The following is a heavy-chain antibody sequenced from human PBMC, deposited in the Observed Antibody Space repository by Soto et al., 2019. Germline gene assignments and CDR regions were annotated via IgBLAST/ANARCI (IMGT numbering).Heavy chain of an antibody. CDR1: GGTFSSYA. V-gene: IGHV1-69*12. CDR2: IIPIFGTA. J-gene: IGHJ6*02. D-gene: IGHD6-19*01. Sequence: QVQLVQSGAEVKKPGSSVKVSCKASGGTFSSYAISWVRQAPGQGLEWMGGIIPIFGTANYAQKFQVRVTITDDESTSKAYMELSSLRSEDTAVYYCARDPGIAVAGPYYYYGMDVWGQGTTVTVSS. CDR3: ARDPGIAVAGPYYYYGMDV.